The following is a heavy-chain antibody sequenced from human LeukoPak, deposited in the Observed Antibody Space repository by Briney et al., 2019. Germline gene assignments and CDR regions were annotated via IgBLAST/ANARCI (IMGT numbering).Heavy chain of an antibody. V-gene: IGHV3-20*04. CDR3: ARNPITMVRGVIITYYYYYMDV. J-gene: IGHJ6*03. D-gene: IGHD3-10*01. CDR1: GFTFDDYG. CDR2: INWHGGSI. Sequence: PGGSLRLSCAASGFTFDDYGMSWVRQAPGKGQEWVSGINWHGGSIGYADSVKGRFTISRDNAKNSLYLQMNSLRAEDTALYYCARNPITMVRGVIITYYYYYMDVWGKGTTVTVSS.